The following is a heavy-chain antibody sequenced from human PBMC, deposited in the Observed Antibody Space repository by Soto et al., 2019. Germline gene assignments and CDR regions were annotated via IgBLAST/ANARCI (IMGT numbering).Heavy chain of an antibody. J-gene: IGHJ4*02. CDR2: IWYDGSNK. V-gene: IGHV3-33*01. Sequence: QVQLVESGGGVVQPGRSLRLSCAASGFTFSSYGMHWVRQAPGTGLEWVAVIWYDGSNKYYADSVKGRFTISRDNSKNTLYLQMNSLRAEDTAVYYCARDRADFWGGQGNFDYWGQGTLVTVSS. CDR3: ARDRADFWGGQGNFDY. CDR1: GFTFSSYG. D-gene: IGHD3-3*01.